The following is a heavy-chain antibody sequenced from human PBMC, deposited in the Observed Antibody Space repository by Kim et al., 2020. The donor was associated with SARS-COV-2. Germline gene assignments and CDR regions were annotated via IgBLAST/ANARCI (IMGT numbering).Heavy chain of an antibody. CDR2: IKQDGSEK. J-gene: IGHJ4*02. CDR1: GFTFSSYW. Sequence: GGSLRLSCVASGFTFSSYWMIWVRQAPGKGLEWVASIKQDGSEKYYVDSVKGRFTISRDNTKNSLYLQMNSLRAEDTAVYYCAREGVGTTITTFAFGYWGQGTLVTVSS. D-gene: IGHD4-4*01. CDR3: AREGVGTTITTFAFGY. V-gene: IGHV3-7*01.